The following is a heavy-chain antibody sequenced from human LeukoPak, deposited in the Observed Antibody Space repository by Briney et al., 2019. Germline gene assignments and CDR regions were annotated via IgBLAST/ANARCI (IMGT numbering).Heavy chain of an antibody. D-gene: IGHD6-13*01. CDR3: AKERPSSWSHPIDY. Sequence: GGSLRLSCAASGFTFSIYAMSWVRQAPGKGLEWVSTISTTGEDTYYTDSVKGRFTISRDNSKNTLYLQMNSLRAEDTAVYYCAKERPSSWSHPIDYWGQGTLVTVSS. V-gene: IGHV3-23*01. J-gene: IGHJ4*02. CDR1: GFTFSIYA. CDR2: ISTTGEDT.